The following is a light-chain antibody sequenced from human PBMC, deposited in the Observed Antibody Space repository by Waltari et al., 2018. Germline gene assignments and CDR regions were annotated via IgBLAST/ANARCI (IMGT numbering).Light chain of an antibody. CDR1: QSVSSL. V-gene: IGKV3-11*01. CDR2: DAS. CDR3: QQRSDWWT. J-gene: IGKJ1*01. Sequence: IVLTQSPATLTLSPGERATLSCRASQSVSSLLAWYQQKPGQAPRLLIYDASNRATGVPARFSGSGSGTDFTLTISSLEPEDFAVYYCQQRSDWWTFGQGTKVEIK.